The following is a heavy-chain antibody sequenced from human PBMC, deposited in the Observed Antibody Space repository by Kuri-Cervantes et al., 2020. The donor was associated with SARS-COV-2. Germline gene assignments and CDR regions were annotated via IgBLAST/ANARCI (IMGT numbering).Heavy chain of an antibody. D-gene: IGHD3-3*01. CDR1: GGSFSGYY. CDR3: ARGTGSYYDFWSGSNFDY. CDR2: INHTGST. Sequence: GSLRLSCAVYGGSFSGYYWSWIRQSPGKGLVWIGEINHTGSTNYNPSLKSRVTISVDTSKNQFSLKLSSVTAADTAVYYCARGTGSYYDFWSGSNFDYWGQGTLVTVSS. J-gene: IGHJ4*02. V-gene: IGHV4-34*01.